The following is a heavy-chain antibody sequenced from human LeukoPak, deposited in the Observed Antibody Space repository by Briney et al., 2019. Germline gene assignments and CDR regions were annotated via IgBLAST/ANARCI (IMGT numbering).Heavy chain of an antibody. CDR2: IDPNSGAT. CDR3: ARGPESLDAFDI. Sequence: ASVKVSCKASGYTFTDRYMHWVRQAPGQGLEWMGWIDPNSGATTYAQKFQGRVSMTRDTSISTAYMELSSLTSDDTAVYYCARGPESLDAFDIWGQGTMVTVSS. D-gene: IGHD1-14*01. CDR1: GYTFTDRY. V-gene: IGHV1-2*02. J-gene: IGHJ3*02.